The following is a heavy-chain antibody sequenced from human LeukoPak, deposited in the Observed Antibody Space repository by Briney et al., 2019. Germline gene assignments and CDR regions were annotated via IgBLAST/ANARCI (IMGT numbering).Heavy chain of an antibody. Sequence: SETLSLTCTVSGGSISSYYWSWIRQPPGKGLEWIGYIYYSGSTNYNPSLTSRVTISVDTSKNQFSLKLSSVTAADTAVYYCARRYSSGWSDAFDIWGQGTMVTVSS. CDR3: ARRYSSGWSDAFDI. J-gene: IGHJ3*02. V-gene: IGHV4-59*01. CDR2: IYYSGST. D-gene: IGHD6-19*01. CDR1: GGSISSYY.